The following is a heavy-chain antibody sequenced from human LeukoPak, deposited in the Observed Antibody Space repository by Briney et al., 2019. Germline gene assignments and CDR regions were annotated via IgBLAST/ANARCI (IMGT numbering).Heavy chain of an antibody. V-gene: IGHV3-64*01. CDR3: ARANFRDYYDSSGYYHPFDY. CDR1: GFTFSSYA. Sequence: GGSLRLSCAASGFTFSSYAMHWVRQAPGKGLEYVSAISSNGGSTYYANSVKGRSTISRDNSKNTLYLQMGSLRAEDMAVYYCARANFRDYYDSSGYYHPFDYWGQGTLVTVSS. D-gene: IGHD3-22*01. CDR2: ISSNGGST. J-gene: IGHJ4*02.